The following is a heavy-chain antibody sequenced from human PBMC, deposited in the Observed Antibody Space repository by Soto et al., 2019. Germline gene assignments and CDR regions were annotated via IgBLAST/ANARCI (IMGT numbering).Heavy chain of an antibody. CDR1: GGSISSGGYY. V-gene: IGHV4-61*08. CDR3: ARSNGDYGEY. Sequence: SETLSLTCTVSGGSISSGGYYWSWIRQHPGKGLEWIGYIYYSGSTNYNPSLKSRVTISLDTSKNQFSLKLTSVTAADTAVYYCARSNGDYGEYWSKGSLVTVSS. D-gene: IGHD4-17*01. CDR2: IYYSGST. J-gene: IGHJ4*02.